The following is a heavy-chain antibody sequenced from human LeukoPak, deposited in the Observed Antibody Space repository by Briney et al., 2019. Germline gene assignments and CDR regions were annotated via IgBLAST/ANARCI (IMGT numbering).Heavy chain of an antibody. CDR3: AKDSLRYFDWLFQT. Sequence: GGSLRLSCAASGFTFSSYAMSWVRQAPGKGLEWVSAISGSGGSTYYADSVKGRFTISRDNSKNSLYLQMNSLRAEDTAVYYCAKDSLRYFDWLFQTWGQGTLVTVSS. D-gene: IGHD3-9*01. CDR1: GFTFSSYA. CDR2: ISGSGGST. V-gene: IGHV3-23*01. J-gene: IGHJ4*02.